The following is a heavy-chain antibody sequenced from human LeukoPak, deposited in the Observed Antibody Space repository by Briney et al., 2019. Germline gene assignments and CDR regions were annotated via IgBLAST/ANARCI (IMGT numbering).Heavy chain of an antibody. J-gene: IGHJ4*02. CDR3: ARVKIVGALYYFDY. CDR1: GGSFSNYY. CDR2: IYHTGST. D-gene: IGHD1-26*01. V-gene: IGHV4-34*01. Sequence: PSETLSLTCAVYGGSFSNYYWSWIRQPPGKGLEWIGDIYHTGSTTYNPSLKSRVTISVDTSKNQFSLKLSSVTAADTAVYYCARVKIVGALYYFDYWGQGTLVTVSS.